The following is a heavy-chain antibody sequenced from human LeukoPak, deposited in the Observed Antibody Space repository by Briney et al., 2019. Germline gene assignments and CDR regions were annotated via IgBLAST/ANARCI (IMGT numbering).Heavy chain of an antibody. J-gene: IGHJ6*03. Sequence: SGGSLRLSCAASGFTFSSYAMSWVRQAPGKGLEWVSAISCSGGSTYYADSVKGRFTISRDNSKNTLYLQMNSLRAEDTAVYYCAKVTVTMVRGVIITRYYYYYMDVWGKGTTVTVSS. CDR1: GFTFSSYA. V-gene: IGHV3-23*01. D-gene: IGHD3-10*01. CDR3: AKVTVTMVRGVIITRYYYYYMDV. CDR2: ISCSGGST.